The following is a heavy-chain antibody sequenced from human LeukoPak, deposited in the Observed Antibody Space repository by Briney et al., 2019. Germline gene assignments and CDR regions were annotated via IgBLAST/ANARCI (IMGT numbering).Heavy chain of an antibody. CDR2: LSSSGTTI. Sequence: GGSLRLSCAASGFTFSDYYMSWIRQAPGKGLEWVSYLSSSGTTIYYADSVKGRFTISRDNAKNSLYLQMNSLRAEGTAVYYCARDYDFWSGYYTGYFDYWGQGTLVTVSS. J-gene: IGHJ4*02. V-gene: IGHV3-11*04. CDR1: GFTFSDYY. CDR3: ARDYDFWSGYYTGYFDY. D-gene: IGHD3-3*01.